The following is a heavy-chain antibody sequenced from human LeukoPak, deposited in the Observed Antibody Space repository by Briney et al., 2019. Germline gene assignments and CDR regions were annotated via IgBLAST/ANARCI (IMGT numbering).Heavy chain of an antibody. D-gene: IGHD2-15*01. CDR1: GFTFSSYW. CDR3: ARVGGRLYYFDY. J-gene: IGHJ4*02. CDR2: FNSDGSST. Sequence: GGSLRLSCAASGFTFSSYWMHWVRQAPGKGLVWVSRFNSDGSSTSYADSVKGRFTISRDNAKNTLYLQMNSLRAEDTAVYYCARVGGRLYYFDYWGQGTLVTVSS. V-gene: IGHV3-74*01.